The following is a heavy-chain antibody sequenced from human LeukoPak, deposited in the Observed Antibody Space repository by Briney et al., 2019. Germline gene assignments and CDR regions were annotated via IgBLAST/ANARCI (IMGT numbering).Heavy chain of an antibody. D-gene: IGHD5-12*01. CDR3: ARDQEWLRSYYFDY. V-gene: IGHV1-18*01. CDR1: GYTFTSYG. J-gene: IGHJ4*02. Sequence: ASVKVSCKASGYTFTSYGISWVRQAPGQGLEWMGWISAYNGNTNYAQKLQGRVTMTTDTSTSTAYMELRSLRSDDTAVYYCARDQEWLRSYYFDYWSQGTLVTVSS. CDR2: ISAYNGNT.